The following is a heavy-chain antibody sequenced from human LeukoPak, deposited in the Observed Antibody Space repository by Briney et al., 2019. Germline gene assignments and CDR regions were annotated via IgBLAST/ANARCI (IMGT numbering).Heavy chain of an antibody. D-gene: IGHD3-22*01. CDR1: GGSISSSSYY. J-gene: IGHJ4*02. CDR2: IYYSGST. CDR3: ARLDYYDSSGFYCGFDY. Sequence: SETLSLTCTVSGGSISSSSYYWCWIRQPPGKGLEWIGNIYYSGSTNYSPSFNSRVTMSVDTSKDQFSLKLSSVTAADTAVYYCARLDYYDSSGFYCGFDYWGQGTLVTVSS. V-gene: IGHV4-39*01.